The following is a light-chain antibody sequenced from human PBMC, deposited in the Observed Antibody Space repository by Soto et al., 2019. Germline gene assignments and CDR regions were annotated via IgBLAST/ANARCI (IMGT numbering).Light chain of an antibody. V-gene: IGKV3-11*01. Sequence: EIVLTQSPATLSLSPGESATLSCRASQSVSSYLAWYQQKLGQAPRLLIYDASNRSTGIPARFSGSGSGTAFTLTITSLEPEDFAVYYCQQRSTWPLTFGGGTKVEIK. CDR1: QSVSSY. CDR2: DAS. CDR3: QQRSTWPLT. J-gene: IGKJ4*01.